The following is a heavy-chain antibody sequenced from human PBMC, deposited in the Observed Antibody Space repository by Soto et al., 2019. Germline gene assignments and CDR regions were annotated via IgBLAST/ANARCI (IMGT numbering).Heavy chain of an antibody. Sequence: GGSLRLSCSVSGFTFSSYEMNWVRQAPGKGLEWVSYISSSGSTIYYADSVKGRFTISRDNAKNSLYLQMNSLRAEDTAVYYCARGSDYYDSSGYYWGPDDAFDIWGQGTMVTVSS. J-gene: IGHJ3*02. CDR3: ARGSDYYDSSGYYWGPDDAFDI. D-gene: IGHD3-22*01. CDR1: GFTFSSYE. CDR2: ISSSGSTI. V-gene: IGHV3-48*03.